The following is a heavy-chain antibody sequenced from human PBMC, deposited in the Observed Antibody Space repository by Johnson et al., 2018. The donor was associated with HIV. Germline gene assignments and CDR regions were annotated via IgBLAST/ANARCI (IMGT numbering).Heavy chain of an antibody. Sequence: QMQLVASGGGAVQRGGSLTVSCAASGFTFSSYAMHWVRQAPGKGLEWVAVISYDGSDKYYADSVKGRFTISRDSSKNSLYLQVNSLRADDTALYYCAKVFKVRVAGAFDIWGQGTMVTVSS. CDR1: GFTFSSYA. D-gene: IGHD6-19*01. J-gene: IGHJ3*02. V-gene: IGHV3-30*04. CDR2: ISYDGSDK. CDR3: AKVFKVRVAGAFDI.